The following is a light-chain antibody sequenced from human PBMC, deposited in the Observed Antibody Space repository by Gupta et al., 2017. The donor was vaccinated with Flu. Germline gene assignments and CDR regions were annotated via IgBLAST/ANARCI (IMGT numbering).Light chain of an antibody. Sequence: QSLLTQPPSASETPGQRVTISCSGSSSNIEGNTVNWYQQFPGTAPKLLIYSDNQRPSGVPDRFSGSKSGTSAALAISRLQAEDEADYYCSGGDDSRNGVVFGGGTRLTVL. CDR1: SSNIEGNT. CDR2: SDN. V-gene: IGLV1-44*01. J-gene: IGLJ2*01. CDR3: SGGDDSRNGVV.